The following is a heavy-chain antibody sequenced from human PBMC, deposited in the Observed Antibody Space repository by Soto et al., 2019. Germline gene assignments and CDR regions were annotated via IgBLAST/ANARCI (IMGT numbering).Heavy chain of an antibody. V-gene: IGHV1-3*01. J-gene: IGHJ5*02. CDR1: GYTFTSYA. D-gene: IGHD2-8*01. Sequence: GPSVKVSCKASGYTFTSYAMHWVRQAPGQRLEWMGWINAGNGNTKYSQKFQGRVTITRDTSASTAYMELSSLRSEDTAVYYCARDPPRPGVYAKYLNWFDPWGQGTLVTVSS. CDR3: ARDPPRPGVYAKYLNWFDP. CDR2: INAGNGNT.